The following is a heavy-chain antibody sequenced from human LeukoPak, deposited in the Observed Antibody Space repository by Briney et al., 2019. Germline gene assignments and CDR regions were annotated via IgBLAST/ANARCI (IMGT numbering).Heavy chain of an antibody. D-gene: IGHD4-23*01. CDR1: GGSISNYY. CDR3: ARRRNSLDY. Sequence: SVTLSLTCTVSGGSISNYYWSWIRQPPGKGLEWIGYIYYSGSTYYNPSLKGRVTISVDTSKNQFSLKLSSVTAADTAVYYCARRRNSLDYWGQGTLVTVSS. V-gene: IGHV4-59*01. CDR2: IYYSGST. J-gene: IGHJ4*02.